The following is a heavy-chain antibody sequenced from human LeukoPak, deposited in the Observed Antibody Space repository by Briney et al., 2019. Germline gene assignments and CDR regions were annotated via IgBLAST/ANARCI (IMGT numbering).Heavy chain of an antibody. J-gene: IGHJ5*02. CDR1: GFSISDYY. V-gene: IGHV3-11*06. CDR3: ARDYSITIFGVVISRFDP. D-gene: IGHD3-3*01. CDR2: ISGSSNYI. Sequence: GGSLRLSCAASGFSISDYYMSWVRQAPGKGLEWLSYISGSSNYINYADSVKGRFTISRDNAKNSLYLQMNSLRAEDTAVYYCARDYSITIFGVVISRFDPWGQGTLVTVSS.